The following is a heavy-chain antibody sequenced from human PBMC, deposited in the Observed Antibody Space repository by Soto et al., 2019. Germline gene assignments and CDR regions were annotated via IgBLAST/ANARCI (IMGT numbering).Heavy chain of an antibody. V-gene: IGHV4-39*01. CDR3: ARRSNSGWYFDY. J-gene: IGHJ4*02. CDR1: GGSISSSSYY. CDR2: IYYSGGT. Sequence: PSETLSLTCTVSGGSISSSSYYWGWIRQPPGKGLEWIGIIYYSGGTYYNPSLKSRVTISVDTSKNQFSMKLSSVTAADTALYYCARRSNSGWYFDYWGQGTLVTVSS. D-gene: IGHD6-19*01.